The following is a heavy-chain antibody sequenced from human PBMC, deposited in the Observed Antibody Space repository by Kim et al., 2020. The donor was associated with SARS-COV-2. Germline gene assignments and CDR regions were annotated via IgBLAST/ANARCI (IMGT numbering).Heavy chain of an antibody. D-gene: IGHD4-4*01. CDR1: GFIFSDYA. CDR3: AKKGDYSNYWKKNWFDP. J-gene: IGHJ5*02. Sequence: GGSLRLSCAASGFIFSDYAMSWVRQAPGKGLEWVSTVSGGGSDTYYADSVKDRFTISRDNSKNTLYLQMDSLRTEDTAVYYCAKKGDYSNYWKKNWFDPCGQGNLVTVSS. V-gene: IGHV3-23*01. CDR2: VSGGGSDT.